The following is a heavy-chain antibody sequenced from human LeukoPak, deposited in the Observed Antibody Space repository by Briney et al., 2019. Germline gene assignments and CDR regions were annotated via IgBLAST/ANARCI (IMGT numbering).Heavy chain of an antibody. J-gene: IGHJ4*02. CDR3: ARILEGYCDTASCYTLDY. V-gene: IGHV5-51*01. CDR2: IYPGDSDA. D-gene: IGHD2-2*02. CDR1: GYSFITYK. Sequence: GESLKISCKGFGYSFITYKIGWVRQMPGKGLEWMGIIYPGDSDARFSPSFQGQVTISADKSITTAYLQWSSLKASDTAVYYCARILEGYCDTASCYTLDYWGQGTLVTVSS.